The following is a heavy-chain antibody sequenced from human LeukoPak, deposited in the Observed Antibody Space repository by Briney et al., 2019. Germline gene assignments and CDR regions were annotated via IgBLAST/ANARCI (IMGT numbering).Heavy chain of an antibody. Sequence: GGSLRLSCAASGFTFSNAWMNWVRQAPGKGLEWVSYISDSGTTIYYADSVKGRFTISRSSAWSSLYLQMSSLRAEDTAVYYCARRTTIFGVGYYMDVWGKGTTVTVSS. J-gene: IGHJ6*03. V-gene: IGHV3-48*01. CDR1: GFTFSNAW. CDR2: ISDSGTTI. CDR3: ARRTTIFGVGYYMDV. D-gene: IGHD3-3*01.